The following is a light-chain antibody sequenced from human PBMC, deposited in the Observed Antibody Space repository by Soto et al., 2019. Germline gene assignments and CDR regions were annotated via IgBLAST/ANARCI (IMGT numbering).Light chain of an antibody. CDR1: QSVSSSY. V-gene: IGKV3-20*01. Sequence: EIVLTQSPGTQSLSPGERATLSCRASQSVSSSYLAWYQQKPGQAPRQLIYGASSRATGIPDRFGGSGSGTDFALTITRLEPEDFAVYYCQHYRTSFGGGTRVEIK. CDR3: QHYRTS. J-gene: IGKJ4*01. CDR2: GAS.